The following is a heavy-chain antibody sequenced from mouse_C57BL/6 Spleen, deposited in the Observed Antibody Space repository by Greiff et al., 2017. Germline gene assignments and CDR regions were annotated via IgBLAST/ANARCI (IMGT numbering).Heavy chain of an antibody. D-gene: IGHD2-1*01. CDR1: GYTFTDYN. Sequence: VQLKQSGPELVKPGASVKIPCKASGYTFTDYNMDWVKQSHGKSLEWIGDINPNNGGTNYNQKFKGKATLTVDKSSSTAYMELRSLTSEDTAVYYCARKGENYFGNRYFDVWGKGTTVTVSS. J-gene: IGHJ1*03. V-gene: IGHV1-18*01. CDR2: INPNNGGT. CDR3: ARKGENYFGNRYFDV.